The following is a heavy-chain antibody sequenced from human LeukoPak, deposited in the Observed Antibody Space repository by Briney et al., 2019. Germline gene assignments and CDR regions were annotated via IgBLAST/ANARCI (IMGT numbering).Heavy chain of an antibody. CDR2: IRYDGSNK. CDR1: GFTFDDYA. Sequence: PGGSLRLSCAASGFTFDDYAMHWVRQAPGKGLEWVAFIRYDGSNKYYADSVKGRFTISRDNSKNTLYLQMNSLRAEDTAVYYCAKDFFRNTFWSGYYLDYWGQGTLVTVSS. J-gene: IGHJ4*02. CDR3: AKDFFRNTFWSGYYLDY. D-gene: IGHD3-3*01. V-gene: IGHV3-30*02.